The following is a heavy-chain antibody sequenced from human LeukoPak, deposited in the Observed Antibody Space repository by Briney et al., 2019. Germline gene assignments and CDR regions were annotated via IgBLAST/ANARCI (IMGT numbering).Heavy chain of an antibody. CDR2: INPSGGST. J-gene: IGHJ4*02. V-gene: IGHV1-46*01. CDR1: GYTFTSYY. CDR3: AREVMATIPAPTAAGY. Sequence: ASVKVSCKASGYTFTSYYMHWARQAPGQGLEWMGIINPSGGSTSYAQKFQGRVTMTRDTSTSTVYMELSSLRSEDTAVYYCAREVMATIPAPTAAGYWGQGTLVTVSS. D-gene: IGHD5-24*01.